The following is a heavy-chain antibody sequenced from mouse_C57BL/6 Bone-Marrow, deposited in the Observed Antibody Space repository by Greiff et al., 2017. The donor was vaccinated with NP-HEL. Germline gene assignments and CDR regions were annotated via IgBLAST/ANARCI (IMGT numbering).Heavy chain of an antibody. V-gene: IGHV1-64*01. CDR3: APTVVATNFDV. D-gene: IGHD1-1*01. CDR2: IHPNSGST. CDR1: GYTFTSYW. J-gene: IGHJ1*03. Sequence: QVQLQQPGAELVKPGASVKLSCKASGYTFTSYWMHWVKQRPGQGLEWIGMIHPNSGSTNYNEKFKSKATLTVDKSSSTAYMQLSSLTSEDSAVYYRAPTVVATNFDVWGTGTTVTVSS.